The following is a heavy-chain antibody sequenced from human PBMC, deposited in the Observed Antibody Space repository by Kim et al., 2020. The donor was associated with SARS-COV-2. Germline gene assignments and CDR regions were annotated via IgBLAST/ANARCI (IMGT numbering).Heavy chain of an antibody. Sequence: VRDRFTISRDNSKNTLYLQMNSLRAEDTAVYYCAKDHLRAYDNGGNWFDPWGQGTLVTVSS. D-gene: IGHD3-9*01. V-gene: IGHV3-23*01. CDR3: AKDHLRAYDNGGNWFDP. J-gene: IGHJ5*02.